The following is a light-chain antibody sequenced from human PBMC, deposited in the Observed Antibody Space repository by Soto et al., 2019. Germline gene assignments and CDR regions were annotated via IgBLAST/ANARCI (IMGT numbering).Light chain of an antibody. Sequence: DIQMTQSPSSVSASVVDRFTITFLASREISSSLAWYQQKPGKAPKLLIYVASSLQGGVPSRFSGSGSGTDFTLTISSLQPEDFATYYCQQSYTTPQTFGQGTKVDIK. J-gene: IGKJ1*01. CDR2: VAS. V-gene: IGKV1-39*01. CDR3: QQSYTTPQT. CDR1: REISSS.